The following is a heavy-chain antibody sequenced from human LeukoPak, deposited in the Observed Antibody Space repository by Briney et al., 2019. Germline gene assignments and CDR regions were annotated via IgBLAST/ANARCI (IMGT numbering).Heavy chain of an antibody. D-gene: IGHD6-13*01. CDR3: AKGYSSNYYYYYMDV. J-gene: IGHJ6*03. CDR1: GFTFSSYA. V-gene: IGHV3-23*01. CDR2: ISFSAGST. Sequence: GGSLRLSCAASGFTFSSYAMSWVRQAPGKGLEWVSVISFSAGSTYFADSVKGRFTISRDNSKNTLYLQMNSLRAEDTAVYYCAKGYSSNYYYYYMDVWGKGTTATVSS.